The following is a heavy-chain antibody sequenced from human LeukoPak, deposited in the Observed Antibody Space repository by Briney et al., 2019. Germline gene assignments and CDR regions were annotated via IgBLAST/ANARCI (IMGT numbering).Heavy chain of an antibody. V-gene: IGHV3-33*01. Sequence: GRSLRLSSAASGFTFSSYGMHWVRQAPGKGLEWVAVIWYDGSNKYYADSVKGRFTISRDNSKNTLYLQMNSLRAEDTAVYYCARDPSSSWSDLVHWGQGTLVTVSS. J-gene: IGHJ4*02. CDR1: GFTFSSYG. CDR3: ARDPSSSWSDLVH. CDR2: IWYDGSNK. D-gene: IGHD6-13*01.